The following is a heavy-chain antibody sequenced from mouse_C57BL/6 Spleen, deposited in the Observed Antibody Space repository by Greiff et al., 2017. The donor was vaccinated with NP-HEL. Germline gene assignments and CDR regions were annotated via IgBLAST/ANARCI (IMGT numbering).Heavy chain of an antibody. V-gene: IGHV3-6*01. J-gene: IGHJ1*03. CDR1: GYSITSGYY. CDR3: ARGGYYGSSPYWYFDV. D-gene: IGHD1-1*01. CDR2: ISYDGSN. Sequence: EVKLMESGPGLVKPSQSLSLTCSVTGYSITSGYYWNWIRQFPGNKLEWMGYISYDGSNNYNPSLKNRISITRDTSKNQFFLKLNSVTTEDTATYYCARGGYYGSSPYWYFDVWGTGTTVTVSS.